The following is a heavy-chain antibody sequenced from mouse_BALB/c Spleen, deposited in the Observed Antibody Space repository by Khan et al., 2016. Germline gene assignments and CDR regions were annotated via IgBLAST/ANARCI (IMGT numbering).Heavy chain of an antibody. CDR3: AKAGLAY. D-gene: IGHD3-3*01. CDR1: GFSLTNYG. V-gene: IGHV2-5*01. CDR2: IWRGGGT. Sequence: QVQLQQSGPGLVQPSQSLSITCTVSGFSLTNYGVHWVRQSPVKGLEWLGVIWRGGGTDYNTVFMSRLNITKDNSKSQVFFKMNSQQPDDSAIYYCAKAGLAYWGQGTLVTVSA. J-gene: IGHJ3*01.